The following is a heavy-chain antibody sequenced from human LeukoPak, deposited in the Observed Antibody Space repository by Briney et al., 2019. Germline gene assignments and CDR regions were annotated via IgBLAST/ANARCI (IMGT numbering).Heavy chain of an antibody. J-gene: IGHJ5*02. D-gene: IGHD3-22*01. Sequence: ASVKVSCKASGYTFTGYYMHWVRQAPGQGLEWMGWINPNSGGTNYAQKFQGRVTMTRDTSISTAYMELRSLRSDDTAVYYCARDLSVYYYDSSGENWFDPWGQGTLVTVSS. V-gene: IGHV1-2*02. CDR2: INPNSGGT. CDR1: GYTFTGYY. CDR3: ARDLSVYYYDSSGENWFDP.